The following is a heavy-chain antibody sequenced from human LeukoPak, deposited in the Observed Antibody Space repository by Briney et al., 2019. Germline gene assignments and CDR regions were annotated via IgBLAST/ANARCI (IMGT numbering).Heavy chain of an antibody. CDR1: AHIFTSYG. V-gene: IGHV1-2*02. D-gene: IGHD1-14*01. J-gene: IGHJ6*03. CDR2: INPNSGGT. CDR3: ARARPRTGYMDV. Sequence: ASVKVSCKASAHIFTSYGMSWVRQAPGQGLEWMGWINPNSGGTNYAQKFQGRVTMTRDTSISTAYMELSRLRSEDTAVYYCARARPRTGYMDVWGKGTTVTVSS.